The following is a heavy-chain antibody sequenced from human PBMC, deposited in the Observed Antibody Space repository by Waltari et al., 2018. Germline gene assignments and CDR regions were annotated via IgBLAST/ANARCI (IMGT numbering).Heavy chain of an antibody. CDR2: IYSGGST. D-gene: IGHD3-22*01. CDR1: GSPVSSNY. CDR3: ARETYYDRSGYFRMGAFDI. Sequence: EVQLVESGGGLIQPGGYLRLSCAASGSPVSSNYMSWVGQAPGKGLEWVSLIYSGGSTIDADSVKGRFTISRDDSRNTLYLQMNSLRAEDTAVYYCARETYYDRSGYFRMGAFDIWGQGTVVTVSS. V-gene: IGHV3-53*01. J-gene: IGHJ3*02.